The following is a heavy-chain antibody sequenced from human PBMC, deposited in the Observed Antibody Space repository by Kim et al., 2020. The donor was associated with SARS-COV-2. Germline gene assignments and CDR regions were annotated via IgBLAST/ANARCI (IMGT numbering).Heavy chain of an antibody. CDR3: ARDDLGYGMDV. D-gene: IGHD7-27*01. J-gene: IGHJ6*02. CDR2: T. Sequence: TNYAQKLQGRVTMTTDTSTSKAYMELRSLRSDDTAVYYCARDDLGYGMDVWGQGTTVTVSS. V-gene: IGHV1-18*01.